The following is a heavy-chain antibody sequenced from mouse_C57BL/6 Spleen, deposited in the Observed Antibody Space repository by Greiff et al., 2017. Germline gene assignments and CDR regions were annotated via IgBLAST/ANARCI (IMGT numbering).Heavy chain of an antibody. J-gene: IGHJ2*01. Sequence: VQLKQPGAELVKPGASVKMSCKASGYTFTSYWITWVKQRPGQGLEWIGDIYPGSGSTNYNEKFKSKATLTVDTSSSTAYMQLSSLTSEDSAVYYCARWYYGSSYLYYFDYWGQGTTLTVSS. V-gene: IGHV1-55*01. D-gene: IGHD1-1*01. CDR2: IYPGSGST. CDR1: GYTFTSYW. CDR3: ARWYYGSSYLYYFDY.